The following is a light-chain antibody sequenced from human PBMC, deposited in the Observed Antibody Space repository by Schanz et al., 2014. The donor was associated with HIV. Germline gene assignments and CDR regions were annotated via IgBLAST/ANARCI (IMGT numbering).Light chain of an antibody. Sequence: EIVLTQSPDTLSLSPGDRATLSCRASQSINSRYLAWYQQTPGQAPRLLIYGASTRATGIPDRFSGSGSGTDFTLTISRLEPEDYAVYYCQQYGSSPWTFGQGTRVDVK. CDR1: QSINSRY. J-gene: IGKJ1*01. V-gene: IGKV3-20*01. CDR3: QQYGSSPWT. CDR2: GAS.